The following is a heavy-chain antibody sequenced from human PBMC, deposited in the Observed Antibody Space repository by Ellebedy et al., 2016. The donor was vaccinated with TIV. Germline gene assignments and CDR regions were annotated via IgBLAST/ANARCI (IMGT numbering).Heavy chain of an antibody. Sequence: GESLKISCATSAFSLSPYWMSWVRQAPGKGLEWVANIKEEASGSGDQYVASVKGRFTISRDTAKNSLYLQMNSLRAEDTAVYYCERGGPIGSFDSWGQGTLVTVSS. CDR3: ERGGPIGSFDS. V-gene: IGHV3-7*03. CDR2: IKEEASGSGD. CDR1: AFSLSPYW. D-gene: IGHD2-15*01. J-gene: IGHJ4*02.